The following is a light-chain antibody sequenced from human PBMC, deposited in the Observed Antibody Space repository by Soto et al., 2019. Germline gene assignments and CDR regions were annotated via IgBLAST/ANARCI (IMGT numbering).Light chain of an antibody. CDR2: GAS. V-gene: IGKV3-20*01. Sequence: EIVLTQSPGTLSLSPGERATLSCRASQSVSSSYLAWYQQKPGQAPRLLIYGASSRATGIPDRFSGSGSGTDFTLTISRLEPEAFAVYYCPQSGSLPPFTFGPGTNVDIK. J-gene: IGKJ3*01. CDR3: PQSGSLPPFT. CDR1: QSVSSSY.